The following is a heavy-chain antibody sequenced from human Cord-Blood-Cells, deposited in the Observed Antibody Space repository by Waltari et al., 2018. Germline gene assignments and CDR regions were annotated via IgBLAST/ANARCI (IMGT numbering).Heavy chain of an antibody. D-gene: IGHD3-3*01. CDR1: GGTFSSYT. J-gene: IGHJ6*02. Sequence: QVQLVQSGAEVKKPGSSVKVSCKASGGTFSSYTISWVRQAPGQGLEWMGRIIPILGIANYAQKFQGRVTITADKSTSTAYMELSSLRSEDTAVYYCARDRGSNYDFWSGPESYYYGMDVWDQGP. CDR3: ARDRGSNYDFWSGPESYYYGMDV. CDR2: IIPILGIA. V-gene: IGHV1-69*08.